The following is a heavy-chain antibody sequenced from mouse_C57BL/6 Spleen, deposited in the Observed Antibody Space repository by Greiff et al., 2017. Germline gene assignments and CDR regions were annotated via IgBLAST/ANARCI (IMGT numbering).Heavy chain of an antibody. J-gene: IGHJ4*01. D-gene: IGHD4-1*01. CDR1: GYTFTEYT. CDR3: ERHEDRGLGRPYYAMDY. CDR2: FYPGSGSI. Sequence: VQLQQSGAELVKPGASVKLSCKASGYTFTEYTIHWVKQRSGQGLEWIGWFYPGSGSIMYNEKFKDKATLTADKSSSTVYMELSRLTSEDSAVYFCERHEDRGLGRPYYAMDYWGQGTSVTVSS. V-gene: IGHV1-62-2*01.